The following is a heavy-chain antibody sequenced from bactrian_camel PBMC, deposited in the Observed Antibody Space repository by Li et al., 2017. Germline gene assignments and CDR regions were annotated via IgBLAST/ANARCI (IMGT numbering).Heavy chain of an antibody. D-gene: IGHD6*01. CDR1: RYTYKRNC. CDR3: AADQLYGTCRDVLDFPA. J-gene: IGHJ4*01. Sequence: EVQLVESGGGSVQAGGSLSLSCAAGRYTYKRNCMGWFRQRPGKGREGVAVLWIGGATSSYADSVKGRFIITRDKAKDLVYLQMNGLQPEDTGIYYCAADQLYGTCRDVLDFPARGQGTQVTVS. CDR2: LWIGGATS. V-gene: IGHV3S40*01.